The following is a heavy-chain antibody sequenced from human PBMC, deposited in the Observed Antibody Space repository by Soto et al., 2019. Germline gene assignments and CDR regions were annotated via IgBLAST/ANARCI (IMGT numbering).Heavy chain of an antibody. CDR2: IGGNATEI. Sequence: GGSLRLSCAASGFTFSSYGLNWVRQAPGKGLEWVSAIGGNATEIYYADSVKGRFTVSRDNAKNTLYLQMYNLRVEDTAVYFCVSSQVLASRSYYFDYWGRGTLVTVSS. J-gene: IGHJ4*02. V-gene: IGHV3-21*01. CDR1: GFTFSSYG. CDR3: VSSQVLASRSYYFDY.